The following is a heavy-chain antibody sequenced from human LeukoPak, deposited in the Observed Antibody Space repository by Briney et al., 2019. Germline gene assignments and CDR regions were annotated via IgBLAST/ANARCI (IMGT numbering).Heavy chain of an antibody. CDR1: GFTFSNYA. D-gene: IGHD3-10*01. CDR3: AKGGGYYGSGTYYKNNWFDP. V-gene: IGHV3-23*01. J-gene: IGHJ5*02. Sequence: GGSLRLSCAVSGFTFSNYAMSWVRQAPGKGLEWVSAISGSGGTTYYGDSVKGRFTISRDNPKNTLYLQMNSLRAEDTAVYYCAKGGGYYGSGTYYKNNWFDPWGQGTLVIVSS. CDR2: ISGSGGTT.